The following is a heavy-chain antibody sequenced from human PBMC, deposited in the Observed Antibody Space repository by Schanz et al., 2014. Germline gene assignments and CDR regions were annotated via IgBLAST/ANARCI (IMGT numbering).Heavy chain of an antibody. CDR3: ARTFYFASGTYHTPNYYYGLDV. V-gene: IGHV4-59*01. J-gene: IGHJ6*02. D-gene: IGHD3-10*01. CDR2: IYYSGST. CDR1: GGSISSFY. Sequence: QVQLQESGPGLVKPSETLSLTCTVSGGSISSFYWSWIRQPPGKGLEWIANIYYSGSTNYNPSLKKRVNRAADTSKNQFSLKMRYVTAAATAVYYCARTFYFASGTYHTPNYYYGLDVWGQGTTVTVSS.